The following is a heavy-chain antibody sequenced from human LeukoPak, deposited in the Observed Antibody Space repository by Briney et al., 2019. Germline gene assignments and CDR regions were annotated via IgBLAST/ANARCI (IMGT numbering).Heavy chain of an antibody. J-gene: IGHJ4*02. CDR1: GFTFSSYS. V-gene: IGHV3-21*01. D-gene: IGHD2-2*01. CDR3: ARDQAVPAAPFDY. CDR2: ISSSSSYI. Sequence: GGSLRLPCAASGFTFSSYSMNWVRQAPGKGLEWVSSISSSSSYIYYADSVKGRFTISRDNAKNSLYLQMNSLRAEDTAVYYCARDQAVPAAPFDYWGQGTLVTVSS.